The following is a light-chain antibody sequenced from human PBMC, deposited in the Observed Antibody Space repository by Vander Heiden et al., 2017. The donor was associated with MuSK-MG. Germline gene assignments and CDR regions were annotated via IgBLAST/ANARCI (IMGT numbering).Light chain of an antibody. CDR3: QQDGSSPST. Sequence: EIVLTQSPGTLSLSPGERATLSCRASQSVSSSYLAWYQQKPGQAPRLLIYGASSRATGIPDRFSGSGSGTDFTLTISRLEPEDFAVYYCQQDGSSPSTFGGGTKVEIK. J-gene: IGKJ4*01. V-gene: IGKV3-20*01. CDR1: QSVSSSY. CDR2: GAS.